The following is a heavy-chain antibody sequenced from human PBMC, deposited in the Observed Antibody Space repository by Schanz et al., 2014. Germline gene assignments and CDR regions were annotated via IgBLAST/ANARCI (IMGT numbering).Heavy chain of an antibody. J-gene: IGHJ4*02. D-gene: IGHD5-12*01. V-gene: IGHV3-53*01. CDR3: AREGEWGYDPPRH. CDR1: GFTVNTNY. CDR2: MYINSGST. Sequence: EVQLVESGGGLIQPGGSLRLSCAVSGFTVNTNYMSWVRQAPGKGLEWISSMYINSGSTQYADSVKGRFIISRDSSKNTLFLQMNSLRAEDTAVYYCAREGEWGYDPPRHWGQGTLVTVSS.